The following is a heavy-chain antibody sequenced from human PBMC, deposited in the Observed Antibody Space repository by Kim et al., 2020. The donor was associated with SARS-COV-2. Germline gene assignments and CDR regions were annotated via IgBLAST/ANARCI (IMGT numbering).Heavy chain of an antibody. CDR2: IRSKANSYAT. CDR1: GFTFSGSA. CDR3: TRLAAATSIAAAGHTSGYFDL. D-gene: IGHD6-13*01. J-gene: IGHJ2*01. V-gene: IGHV3-73*01. Sequence: GGYLRLSCAASGFTFSGSAMHWVRQASGKGLEWVGRIRSKANSYATAYAASVKGRFTISRDDSKNTAYLQMNSLKTEDTAVYYCTRLAAATSIAAAGHTSGYFDLWGRGTLVTVSS.